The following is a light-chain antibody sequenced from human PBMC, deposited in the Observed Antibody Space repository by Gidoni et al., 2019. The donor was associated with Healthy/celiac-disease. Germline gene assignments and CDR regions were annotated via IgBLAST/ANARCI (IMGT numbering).Light chain of an antibody. J-gene: IGKJ4*01. CDR2: DAS. Sequence: IQMTQSPSSLSASVGDRVTITCQASQDISNYLNWYQQKPGKAPKLLIYDASNLETGVPSRFSGSGSGTDFTFTIRRLQPEDIATYYCQQYDNLPPLTFGGGTKVEIK. V-gene: IGKV1-33*01. CDR3: QQYDNLPPLT. CDR1: QDISNY.